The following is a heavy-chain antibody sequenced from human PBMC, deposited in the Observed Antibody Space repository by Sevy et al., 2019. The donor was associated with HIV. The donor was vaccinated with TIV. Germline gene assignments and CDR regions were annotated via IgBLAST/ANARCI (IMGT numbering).Heavy chain of an antibody. D-gene: IGHD3-22*01. J-gene: IGHJ4*02. Sequence: GGSLRLSCAASGFTFTEFVMSWVRQSPGKGLEWVSAINSGGGRTYYADSVKGRFTISRDNSKNTLDLQMNSLRAEDTAVYYCAKDVVGGYYDSSGYSDHWGQGTLVTVSS. CDR2: INSGGGRT. V-gene: IGHV3-23*01. CDR3: AKDVVGGYYDSSGYSDH. CDR1: GFTFTEFV.